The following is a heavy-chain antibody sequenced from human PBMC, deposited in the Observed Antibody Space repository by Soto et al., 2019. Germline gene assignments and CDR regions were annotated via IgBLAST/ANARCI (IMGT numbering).Heavy chain of an antibody. CDR3: ARGGVFFFAAPTNPFDY. D-gene: IGHD3-10*01. CDR2: INPTSGST. J-gene: IGHJ4*02. V-gene: IGHV1-46*01. CDR1: GYTFTSYY. Sequence: ASVKVSCKASGYTFTSYYMHCVRQAPGQGLEWMGIINPTSGSTSYAQKFQGRVTMTRDTSTSTAYMELSSLRSDDTAVYYCARGGVFFFAAPTNPFDYWGQGTLVTVSS.